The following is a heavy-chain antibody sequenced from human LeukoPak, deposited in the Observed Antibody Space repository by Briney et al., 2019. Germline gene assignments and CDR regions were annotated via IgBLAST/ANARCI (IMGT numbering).Heavy chain of an antibody. V-gene: IGHV4-59*08. CDR1: GGSISNYY. D-gene: IGHD6-13*01. CDR2: IYYSGSA. Sequence: SETLSLTCTVSGGSISNYYWSWIRQPPGKGLEWIGYIYYSGSANYKPSLKSRVTFSVDTSKNQFSLKLTSVTAADTAVYYCARGQQPDHWGQGTLVTVSS. J-gene: IGHJ5*02. CDR3: ARGQQPDH.